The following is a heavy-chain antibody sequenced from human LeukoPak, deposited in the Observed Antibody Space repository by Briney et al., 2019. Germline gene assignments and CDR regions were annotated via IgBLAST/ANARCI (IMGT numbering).Heavy chain of an antibody. CDR2: IRYDGSNK. D-gene: IGHD3-10*01. CDR1: GFTFSNYG. J-gene: IGHJ4*02. Sequence: GGSLRLPCAASGFTFSNYGIHWVRQAPGKGLEWVAFIRYDGSNKYYADSVKGRFTISRDSSKNTLYLQMNSLRAEDTAVYYCAKDPELLWFGVSDYWGQGTLVTVSS. CDR3: AKDPELLWFGVSDY. V-gene: IGHV3-30*02.